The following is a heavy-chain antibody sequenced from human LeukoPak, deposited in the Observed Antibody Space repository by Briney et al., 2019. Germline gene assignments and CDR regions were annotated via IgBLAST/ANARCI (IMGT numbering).Heavy chain of an antibody. CDR1: GGSISSGGYS. CDR3: ARYGDGYNIDY. CDR2: IYYSGST. J-gene: IGHJ4*02. Sequence: SQTLSLTCTVSGGSISSGGYSWSWIRQHPGQGLEWIGYIYYSGSTYYNPSLKSRVTISVDTSKNQFSLKLSSVTAADTAVYYCARYGDGYNIDYWGQGTLVTVSS. D-gene: IGHD5-24*01. V-gene: IGHV4-31*03.